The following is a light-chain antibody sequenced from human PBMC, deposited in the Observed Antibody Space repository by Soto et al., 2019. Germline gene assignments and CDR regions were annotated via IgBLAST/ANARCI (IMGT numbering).Light chain of an antibody. J-gene: IGKJ1*01. Sequence: DIQMTQSPSTLSASVGDRVTITCRASQSISNWLAWYQQKPGKAPKLLIYDASSLESGVPSRFSSSGSGTEFTLTITSLQPDDFATYYCQQFNSYSWTFGQGTKVEIK. CDR1: QSISNW. CDR3: QQFNSYSWT. V-gene: IGKV1-5*01. CDR2: DAS.